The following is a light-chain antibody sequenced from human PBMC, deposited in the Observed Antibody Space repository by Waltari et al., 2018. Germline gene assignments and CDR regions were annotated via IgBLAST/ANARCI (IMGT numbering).Light chain of an antibody. CDR2: NNI. V-gene: IGLV1-44*01. J-gene: IGLJ3*02. CDR3: AAWDDSLNGLL. Sequence: QSLLTPPPAASGTPGPCATISCSSSNANSGSNTVNWYQHLPGTPPNLLIYNNIQRPSGVPDRFSGSQSGTSASLAISGLQSEEEADYYCAAWDDSLNGLLFGGGTKLTVL. CDR1: NANSGSNT.